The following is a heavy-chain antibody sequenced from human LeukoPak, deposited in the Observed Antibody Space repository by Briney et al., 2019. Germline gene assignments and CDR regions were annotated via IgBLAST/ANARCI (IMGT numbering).Heavy chain of an antibody. V-gene: IGHV4-59*08. Sequence: SETLSLTCTVSGVSLIDYYWSWIRQPPGKGLEWIGYFYYSGSPKYNPSFRSRDTISVDGSTSQFSLKLSSVPAADTAVYYCARLWYNWNDGSGHWFDPWGQGTLVTVSS. D-gene: IGHD1-20*01. CDR3: ARLWYNWNDGSGHWFDP. J-gene: IGHJ5*02. CDR2: FYYSGSP. CDR1: GVSLIDYY.